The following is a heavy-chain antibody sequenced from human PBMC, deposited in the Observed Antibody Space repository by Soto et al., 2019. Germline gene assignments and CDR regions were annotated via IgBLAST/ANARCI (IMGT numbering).Heavy chain of an antibody. J-gene: IGHJ4*02. CDR1: GFSFSTRA. D-gene: IGHD3-16*01. Sequence: EGSLRLSCTASGFSFSTRAMSWVRQAPGKGLEWVSSISSGGTTTFYAASVEGRFTISRDKSKNALYLQMNSLRADDTAVYYCASEGGSIGGRCGRKFDXWGQGTQVTVSX. CDR2: ISSGGTTT. CDR3: ASEGGSIGGRCGRKFDX. V-gene: IGHV3-23*01.